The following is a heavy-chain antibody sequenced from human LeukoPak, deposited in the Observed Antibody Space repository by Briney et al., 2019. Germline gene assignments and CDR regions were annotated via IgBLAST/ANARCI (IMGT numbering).Heavy chain of an antibody. J-gene: IGHJ4*02. CDR3: ARDIPFDY. CDR1: GFTFSNAW. V-gene: IGHV3-66*01. CDR2: IYSGGST. Sequence: TGGSLRLSCAASGFTFSNAWMSWVRQAPGKGLEWVSVIYSGGSTYYADSVKGRFTISRDNSKNTLYLQMNSLRAEDTAVYYCARDIPFDYWGQGTLVTVSS.